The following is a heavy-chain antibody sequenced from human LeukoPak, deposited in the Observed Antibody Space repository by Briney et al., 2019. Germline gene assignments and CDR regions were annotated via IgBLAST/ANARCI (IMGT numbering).Heavy chain of an antibody. Sequence: SETLSLTCTVSGGYISSGGYYWSWIRQHPGKGLEWIGYIYYSGSTYYNPSLKSRVTISVDTSKNQFSLKLSSVTAADTAVYYDARIQLWRTYFDYWGQGTLVTVSS. J-gene: IGHJ4*02. CDR3: ARIQLWRTYFDY. D-gene: IGHD5-18*01. CDR2: IYYSGST. V-gene: IGHV4-31*03. CDR1: GGYISSGGYY.